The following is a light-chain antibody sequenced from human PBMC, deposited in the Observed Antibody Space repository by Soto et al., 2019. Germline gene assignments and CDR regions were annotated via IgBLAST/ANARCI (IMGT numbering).Light chain of an antibody. CDR2: EVS. V-gene: IGLV2-8*01. Sequence: QSVLTQPPSASGSPGQSVTISCTGTSSDVGGYIYVSWYRQHPGKAPKLMIYEVSERPSGVPDRFSGSKSSNTASLTVSGLQAEDEADYYCSSYAGSNNFVFGTGTKVTVL. J-gene: IGLJ1*01. CDR1: SSDVGGYIY. CDR3: SSYAGSNNFV.